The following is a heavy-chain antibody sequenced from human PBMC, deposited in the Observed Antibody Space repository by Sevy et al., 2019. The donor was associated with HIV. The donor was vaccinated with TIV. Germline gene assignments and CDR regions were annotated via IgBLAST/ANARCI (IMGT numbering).Heavy chain of an antibody. CDR2: ISNDGSDK. D-gene: IGHD6-13*01. V-gene: IGHV3-30*18. Sequence: GGSLRLSCVASGLPFSRLSMHWVRQAPGRGLEWVAIISNDGSDKEYADSVKGRFTISRDNSKDMLYLQMNSLRLEDTAVYYCANSRGKYDGSSWLYYHYAVDVWGQGTTVTVSS. J-gene: IGHJ6*02. CDR3: ANSRGKYDGSSWLYYHYAVDV. CDR1: GLPFSRLS.